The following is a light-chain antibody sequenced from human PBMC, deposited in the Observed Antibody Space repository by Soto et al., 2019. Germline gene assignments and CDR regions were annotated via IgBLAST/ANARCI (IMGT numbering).Light chain of an antibody. J-gene: IGLJ2*01. CDR3: AAWDDSLNGVV. CDR2: CNN. Sequence: QSVLTQPPSASGTPGQRVTISCSGSSSDVGSNTVNWYQQLPATAPKLLIYCNNKRPSGVPYRFSGSKSGTSASLAISGLQSEDEADYYCAAWDDSLNGVVFGGGTKVTVL. CDR1: SSDVGSNT. V-gene: IGLV1-44*01.